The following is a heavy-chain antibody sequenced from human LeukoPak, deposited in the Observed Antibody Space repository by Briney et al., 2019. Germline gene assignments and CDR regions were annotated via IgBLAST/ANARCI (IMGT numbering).Heavy chain of an antibody. CDR2: IYTRGST. CDR1: GGSINNYY. Sequence: NPSETLSLTCTGSGGSINNYYWSWLRQPAGKGLKWIGRIYTRGSTNYNPSLKSRVTMSVDTSKNQFSLKLSSVTAADTAVYYCARGRYCSADICSGGDAFDIWGQGTMVSVSS. J-gene: IGHJ3*02. CDR3: ARGRYCSADICSGGDAFDI. D-gene: IGHD2-15*01. V-gene: IGHV4-4*07.